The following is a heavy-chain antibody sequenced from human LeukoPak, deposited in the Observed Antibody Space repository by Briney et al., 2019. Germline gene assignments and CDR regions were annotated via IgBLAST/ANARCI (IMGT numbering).Heavy chain of an antibody. CDR1: GFTFSGSA. V-gene: IGHV3-73*01. CDR2: IRSKANSYAT. J-gene: IGHJ4*02. D-gene: IGHD1-20*01. Sequence: GGSLRLSCAASGFTFSGSAMHWVRQASGKGLEWVGRIRSKANSYATAYAASVKGRFTISRDDSKNTAYLQMNSLKTEDTAVYYCTIVAGITGTGKDYWGQGTLVTVSS. CDR3: TIVAGITGTGKDY.